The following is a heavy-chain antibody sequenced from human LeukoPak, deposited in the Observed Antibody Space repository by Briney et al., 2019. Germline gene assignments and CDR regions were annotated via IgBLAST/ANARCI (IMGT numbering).Heavy chain of an antibody. CDR3: AKEAGDWPHNWFDP. D-gene: IGHD2-21*02. J-gene: IGHJ5*02. CDR2: ISGSGANT. Sequence: GGSLRLSCAASGLIFSNYAMTWVRQAPGKGPEWVSAISGSGANTYYADSVKGRFTISRDNSKNALYLQMNSLRAEDTAFYYCAKEAGDWPHNWFDPWGQGTLVTVSS. CDR1: GLIFSNYA. V-gene: IGHV3-23*01.